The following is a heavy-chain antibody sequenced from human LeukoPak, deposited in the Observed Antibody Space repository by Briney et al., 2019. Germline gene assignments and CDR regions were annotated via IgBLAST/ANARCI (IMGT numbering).Heavy chain of an antibody. CDR1: GVSISSSNNF. CDR2: MHYRGTT. V-gene: IGHV4-39*01. CDR3: ARHEEEDGYNAKTFDF. D-gene: IGHD5-24*01. Sequence: SETLSLTCTVSGVSISSSNNFWGWIRQPPGKGLEWIGSMHYRGTTYYIPSLKSRVTISVGTSKNQFSLKLSSVTAADTAVYYCARHEEEDGYNAKTFDFWGQGTLVTVSS. J-gene: IGHJ4*02.